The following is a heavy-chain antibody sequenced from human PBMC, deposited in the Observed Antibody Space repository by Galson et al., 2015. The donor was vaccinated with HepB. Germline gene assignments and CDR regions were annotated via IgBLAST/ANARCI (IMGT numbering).Heavy chain of an antibody. Sequence: SLRLSCAASGFTFSSYAMHWVRQAPGKGLEWVAVISYDGSNKYYADSVKGRFTISRDNSKNTLYLQMNSLRAEDTAVYYCAKNRVDLLVPYSPSYYGMDVWGQGTTVTVSS. CDR3: AKNRVDLLVPYSPSYYGMDV. CDR2: ISYDGSNK. V-gene: IGHV3-30-3*02. D-gene: IGHD1-14*01. J-gene: IGHJ6*02. CDR1: GFTFSSYA.